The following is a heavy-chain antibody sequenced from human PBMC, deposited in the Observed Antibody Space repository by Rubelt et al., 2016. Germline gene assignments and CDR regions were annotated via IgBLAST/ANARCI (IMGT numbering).Heavy chain of an antibody. CDR2: IYYSGST. V-gene: IGHV4-30-2*03. Sequence: QVQLQESGPGLVKPSQTLSLTCTVSGASISSGGYFWSWIRQHPGKGLEWIGSIYYSGSTYYNPSLKSRVTISVDTSKNQFARMRSSVTAADTAVYYCATHYYGMDVWGQGTTVTVSS. J-gene: IGHJ6*02. CDR3: ATHYYGMDV. CDR1: GASISSGGYF.